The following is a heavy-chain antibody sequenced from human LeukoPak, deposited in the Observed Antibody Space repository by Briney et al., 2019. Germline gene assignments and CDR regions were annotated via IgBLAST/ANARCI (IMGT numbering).Heavy chain of an antibody. V-gene: IGHV3-7*01. CDR3: ARETWSGSYNFDY. CDR2: IKQDGSEK. Sequence: GGSLRLSCAASGFTFSSYWMSWVRQAPGKGLEWVANIKQDGSEKYYVDSVKGRFTISRDNAKNSLYLQMNSLRAEDTAVYYCARETWSGSYNFDYWGQGTLVTVSS. CDR1: GFTFSSYW. J-gene: IGHJ4*02. D-gene: IGHD1-26*01.